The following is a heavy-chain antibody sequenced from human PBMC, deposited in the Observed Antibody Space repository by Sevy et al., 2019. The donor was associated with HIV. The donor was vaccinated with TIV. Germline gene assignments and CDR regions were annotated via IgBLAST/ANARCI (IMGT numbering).Heavy chain of an antibody. V-gene: IGHV3-15*01. Sequence: GGSLRLSCAASGFTFSNTWMSWVRQAPGKGLELVGRIKSKNDGGTTDYAAPVIGRFTISRDDSKSTLYLRMNSLKMEDTAVYYCTTMGWHGGVDIWGEGTVVTVSS. CDR2: IKSKNDGGTT. CDR3: TTMGWHGGVDI. J-gene: IGHJ3*02. CDR1: GFTFSNTW. D-gene: IGHD2-21*01.